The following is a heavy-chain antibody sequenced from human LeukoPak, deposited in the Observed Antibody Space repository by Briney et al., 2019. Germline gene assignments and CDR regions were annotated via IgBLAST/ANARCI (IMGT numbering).Heavy chain of an antibody. CDR3: ARGRRYSYGPFDY. CDR2: INHSGST. Sequence: PSETLSLTCAVYGGSFSGYYWSWIRKPPGKGPEWIGEINHSGSTNYNPSLKSRVTISVDTSKNQFSLKLSSVTAADTAVYYCARGRRYSYGPFDYWGQGTLVTVSS. D-gene: IGHD5-18*01. V-gene: IGHV4-34*01. CDR1: GGSFSGYY. J-gene: IGHJ4*02.